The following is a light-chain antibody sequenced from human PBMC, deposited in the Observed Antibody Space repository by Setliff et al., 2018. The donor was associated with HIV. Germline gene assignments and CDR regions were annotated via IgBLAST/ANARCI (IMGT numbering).Light chain of an antibody. CDR2: DVS. CDR1: SSDIGGYNY. Sequence: SVLTQPASVSGSPGQSITISCTGSSSDIGGYNYVSWYQQHPDKAPKLMIFDVSNRPSGVSFRFSGSKSDNTASLTISGLQAEDEADYHCAAWDDSLNAYVFGSGTKVTVL. V-gene: IGLV2-14*03. CDR3: AAWDDSLNAYV. J-gene: IGLJ1*01.